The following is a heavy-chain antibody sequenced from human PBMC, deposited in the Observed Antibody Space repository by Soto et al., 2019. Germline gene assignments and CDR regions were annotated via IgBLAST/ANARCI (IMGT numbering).Heavy chain of an antibody. CDR3: AISDTDMASPYYGMDV. CDR1: GYAFTDYY. Sequence: QVQLVQSGAEVKKPGASVKVSCKASGYAFTDYYMHWVRQAPGQGLEWMGWINSKSGGKNLAQRVQGRVTMNRDTSISTTHREVSRLRSDDTAIFYCAISDTDMASPYYGMDVWGQGTTVTVAS. J-gene: IGHJ6*02. D-gene: IGHD5-18*01. CDR2: INSKSGGK. V-gene: IGHV1-2*02.